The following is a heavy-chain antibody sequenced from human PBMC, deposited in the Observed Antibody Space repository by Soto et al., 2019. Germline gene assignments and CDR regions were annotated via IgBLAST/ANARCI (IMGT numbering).Heavy chain of an antibody. CDR3: ARHVMAARGWVDDPL. J-gene: IGHJ4*02. D-gene: IGHD1-1*01. Sequence: GESLKISCKGSGYSFTSYWISWVRQMPGKGLEWMGRIDPSDSYTNYSPSFQGHVTISADKSITTAYLQWSSLKASDTAMYYCARHVMAARGWVDDPLWGQGTLVTVSS. V-gene: IGHV5-10-1*01. CDR2: IDPSDSYT. CDR1: GYSFTSYW.